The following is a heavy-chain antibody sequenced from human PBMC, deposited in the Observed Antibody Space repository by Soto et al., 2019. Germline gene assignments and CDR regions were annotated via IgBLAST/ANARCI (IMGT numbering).Heavy chain of an antibody. V-gene: IGHV1-2*02. J-gene: IGHJ3*02. D-gene: IGHD6-6*01. CDR2: INPNSGGT. CDR3: ASVAAARLIAFDI. Sequence: APMKVYCKASGYTFTCFYMHSVRPAPGQGLEWMGWINPNSGGTNYAQKFQGRVTMTRDTSISTAYMELSRLRSDDTAVYYCASVAAARLIAFDIWGQGTMVTVSS. CDR1: GYTFTCFY.